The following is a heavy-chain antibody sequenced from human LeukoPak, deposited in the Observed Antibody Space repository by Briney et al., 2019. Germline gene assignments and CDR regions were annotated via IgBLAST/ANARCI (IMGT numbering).Heavy chain of an antibody. Sequence: GASVKVSCKASVGTFSSYAISWVRQAPGEGLEWMGGIIAIFGTANYAQKLQGRVTITANESTSTAYMELSSLRSEDMAVDYCARGIRETIFGVVINPSRYFDYWGQGTLVTVSS. CDR1: VGTFSSYA. CDR3: ARGIRETIFGVVINPSRYFDY. CDR2: IIAIFGTA. V-gene: IGHV1-69*13. J-gene: IGHJ4*02. D-gene: IGHD3-3*01.